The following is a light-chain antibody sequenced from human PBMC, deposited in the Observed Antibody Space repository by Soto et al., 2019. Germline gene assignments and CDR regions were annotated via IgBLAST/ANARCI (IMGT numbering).Light chain of an antibody. CDR1: QSVSSNH. Sequence: SVLPQSPGTLSLSPGARATLSCRASQSVSSNHSAWYQQKPGQAPRLLIYGGSSRATGIPVRFSGSGSGTEFTLTISSLQSEDFAVYYCQQHNVWPATFGQGTKVDI. J-gene: IGKJ1*01. CDR2: GGS. V-gene: IGKV3-20*01. CDR3: QQHNVWPAT.